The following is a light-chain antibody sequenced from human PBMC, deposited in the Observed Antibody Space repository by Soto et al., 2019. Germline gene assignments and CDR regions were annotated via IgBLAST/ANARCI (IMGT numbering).Light chain of an antibody. J-gene: IGKJ2*01. CDR1: QSVFHNSNSNNY. CDR2: WAS. V-gene: IGKV4-1*01. Sequence: DIVMTQSPDSLAVSLGEGATINCESSQSVFHNSNSNNYVAWYQQKPGQPPKLLIYWASTRESGVPDRFSGSGSGTHFTLTISSLQAADVAVYYCQQYYSIPYTFGQGTKLEI. CDR3: QQYYSIPYT.